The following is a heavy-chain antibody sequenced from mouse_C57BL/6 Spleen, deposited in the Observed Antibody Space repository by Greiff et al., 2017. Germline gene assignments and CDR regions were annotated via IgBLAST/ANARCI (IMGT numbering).Heavy chain of an antibody. CDR2: ISYDGSN. CDR3: ARATGPFDY. Sequence: EVQVVESGPGLVKPSQSLSLTCSVTGYSITSGYYWKWIRQFPGNKLEWMGYISYDGSNNYNPSLKNRISITRDTSKNQFFLKLNSVSTEDTATYDCARATGPFDYWGQGTTLTVSS. CDR1: GYSITSGYY. V-gene: IGHV3-6*01. J-gene: IGHJ2*01. D-gene: IGHD4-1*02.